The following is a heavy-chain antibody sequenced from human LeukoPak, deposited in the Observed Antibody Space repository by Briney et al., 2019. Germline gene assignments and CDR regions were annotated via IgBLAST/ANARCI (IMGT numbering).Heavy chain of an antibody. CDR3: ASGGHLDW. J-gene: IGHJ4*02. CDR2: INEDGSEK. V-gene: IGHV3-7*03. CDR1: GITFSRFW. D-gene: IGHD3-16*01. Sequence: GGALRLSCAASGITFSRFWMSWVRQAPGEGLQWVANINEDGSEKHYVDSVKGRFTISRDNAENSLYLQMNSLRAEYTAVYYCASGGHLDWWGQGALVTVSS.